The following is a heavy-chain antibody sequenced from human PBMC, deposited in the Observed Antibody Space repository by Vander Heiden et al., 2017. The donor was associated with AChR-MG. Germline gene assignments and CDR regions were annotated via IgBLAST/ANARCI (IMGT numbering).Heavy chain of an antibody. CDR3: AKDKVNDLWSKYYVDY. D-gene: IGHD3-3*01. J-gene: IGHJ4*02. V-gene: IGHV3-30*18. CDR2: ISNDGSSQ. CDR1: GFTFVSYG. Sequence: QVQLVESGGGVVLPGRSVRLSCAASGFTFVSYGIHWVRHAPGKGLEWVAFISNDGSSQYYADSVKGRFTISRDNSKSTLYLQMNTLRPDDTAVYYCAKDKVNDLWSKYYVDYWGQGTLVTVSS.